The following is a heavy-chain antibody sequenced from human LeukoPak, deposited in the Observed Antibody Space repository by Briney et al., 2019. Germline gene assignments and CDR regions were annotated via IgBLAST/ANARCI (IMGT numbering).Heavy chain of an antibody. CDR2: ISSSGSYI. J-gene: IGHJ4*02. CDR3: SRSSEYSTSSGQNL. CDR1: GCTFSVYR. Sequence: PGGSLRLSCAASGCTFSVYRMNWVRQAPGKGLECVASISSSGSYIYHADSVKGRFSISRDNAKNSLYLQMNSLRVEDTAVYYCSRSSEYSTSSGQNLWGQGTLVTVSS. D-gene: IGHD6-6*01. V-gene: IGHV3-21*01.